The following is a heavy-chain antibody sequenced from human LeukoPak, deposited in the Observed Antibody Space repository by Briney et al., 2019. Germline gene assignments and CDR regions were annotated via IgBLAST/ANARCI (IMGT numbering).Heavy chain of an antibody. CDR1: GYTFTSYG. V-gene: IGHV1-18*01. CDR2: ISAYNGNT. J-gene: IGHJ4*02. Sequence: ASVKVSCKASGYTFTSYGISWVRQAPGQGLEWMGWISAYNGNTNYAQKLQGRVTMTTDTSTSTAYMELRGLRSDDTAVYYCARGFAGRIAAAEGDYWGQGTLVTVSS. D-gene: IGHD6-13*01. CDR3: ARGFAGRIAAAEGDY.